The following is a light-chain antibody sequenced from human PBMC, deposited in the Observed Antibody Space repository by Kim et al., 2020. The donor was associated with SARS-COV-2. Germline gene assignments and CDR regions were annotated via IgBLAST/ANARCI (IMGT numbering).Light chain of an antibody. CDR1: SSDVGGYDS. Sequence: QSALTQPASVSGSPGQSITISCTGTSSDVGGYDSVSWYQQHPGKAPKLMIYDVSNWPSGVSGRFSGSKSGNTASLTISGLQAEDEADYYCTSYTSGRTLIFGGGTQLTVL. CDR2: DVS. V-gene: IGLV2-14*03. CDR3: TSYTSGRTLI. J-gene: IGLJ2*01.